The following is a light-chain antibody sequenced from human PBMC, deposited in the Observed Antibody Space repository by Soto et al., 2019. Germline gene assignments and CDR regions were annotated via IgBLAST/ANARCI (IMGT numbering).Light chain of an antibody. V-gene: IGKV3-11*01. Sequence: EIVLTQSPATLSLSPGERATLSCRASQSVSSYLAWYQQKPGQAPRLLIYDASNRATGIPARFSGSGSGTDFTLTTSSLAPEDFAVYYCHQRSSWTWTFGQGTKVDIX. CDR2: DAS. J-gene: IGKJ1*01. CDR3: HQRSSWTWT. CDR1: QSVSSY.